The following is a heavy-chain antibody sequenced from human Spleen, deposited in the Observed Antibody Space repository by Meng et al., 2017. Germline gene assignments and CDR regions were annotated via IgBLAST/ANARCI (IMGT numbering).Heavy chain of an antibody. J-gene: IGHJ4*02. CDR3: ARDEDISAAGKLFGDY. CDR1: GYNFPDYY. V-gene: IGHV1-2*06. CDR2: INPKSGDT. Sequence: QVLLGPSGAEVKKPVSPVNVSCQPPGYNFPDYYLHWVRRAPGQGLEWMGRINPKSGDTHYAQKFQARVTMTGDTSISTAYMELSGLRSDDTAMYYCARDEDISAAGKLFGDYWGQGTLVTVSS. D-gene: IGHD6-13*01.